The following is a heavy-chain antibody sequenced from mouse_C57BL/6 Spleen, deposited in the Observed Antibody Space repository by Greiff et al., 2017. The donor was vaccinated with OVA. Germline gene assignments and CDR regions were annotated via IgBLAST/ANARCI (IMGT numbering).Heavy chain of an antibody. J-gene: IGHJ1*03. CDR1: GYTFTDYE. CDR3: TRYYSNYDWYFDV. CDR2: IDPETGGT. Sequence: VKLMESGAELVRPGASVTLSCKASGYTFTDYEMHWVKQTPVHGLEWIGAIDPETGGTAYNQKFKGKAILTADKSSSTAYMELRSLTSEDSAVYYCTRYYSNYDWYFDVWGTGTTVTVSS. V-gene: IGHV1-15*01. D-gene: IGHD2-5*01.